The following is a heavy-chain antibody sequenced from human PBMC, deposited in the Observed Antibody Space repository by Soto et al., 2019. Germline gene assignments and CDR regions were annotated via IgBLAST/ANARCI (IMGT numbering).Heavy chain of an antibody. D-gene: IGHD2-15*01. CDR3: ARDRSDIVVVVAAALDY. V-gene: IGHV1-18*01. CDR1: GYTFTSYG. CDR2: ISAYNGNT. J-gene: IGHJ4*02. Sequence: ASVKVSCKASGYTFTSYGISWVRRAPGQGLEWMGWISAYNGNTNYAQKLQGRVTMTTDTSTSTAYMELRSLRSDDTAVYYCARDRSDIVVVVAAALDYWGRGTLVTVSS.